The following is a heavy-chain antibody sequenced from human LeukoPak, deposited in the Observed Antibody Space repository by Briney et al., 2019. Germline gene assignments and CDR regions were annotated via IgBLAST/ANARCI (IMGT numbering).Heavy chain of an antibody. J-gene: IGHJ4*02. V-gene: IGHV3-15*01. CDR2: IKSKTDGGTT. CDR1: GFSFSKAW. D-gene: IGHD1-26*01. Sequence: GGSLRHSCAASGFSFSKAWMSWVRQAPGKGGEWGGRIKSKTDGGTTEYTPPVKGRLTISRDDLKNTRYLQMKSVKTEDAAVYYCTTDPPWEGLLGNFDYWGQGTLVTVSS. CDR3: TTDPPWEGLLGNFDY.